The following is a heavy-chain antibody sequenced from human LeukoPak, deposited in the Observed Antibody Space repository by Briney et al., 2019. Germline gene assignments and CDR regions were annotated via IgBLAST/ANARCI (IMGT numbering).Heavy chain of an antibody. D-gene: IGHD3-10*01. CDR3: ARDKEDGSGRGLNYYYYYYMDV. CDR2: INPNSGGT. CDR1: GYTSTGYY. J-gene: IGHJ6*03. Sequence: ASVTVSCTASGYTSTGYYMHWVRQAPGQGLEWMGWINPNSGGTNYAQKFQGRVTMTRDTSISTAYMELSRLRSDDTAVYYCARDKEDGSGRGLNYYYYYYMDVWGKGTTVTVSS. V-gene: IGHV1-2*02.